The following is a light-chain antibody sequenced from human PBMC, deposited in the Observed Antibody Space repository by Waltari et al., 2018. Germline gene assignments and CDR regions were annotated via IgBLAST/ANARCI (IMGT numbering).Light chain of an antibody. CDR1: QSIGNN. V-gene: IGKV3-15*01. J-gene: IGKJ1*01. CDR2: GAY. Sequence: EIVMTQSPATLSVSPGERATLSCRASQSIGNNLAWYQQRPGQPPRLLIYGAYVRATGIPARFSGTGSGTEFTLTISSLQSEDFVLYYCQHYNNWPPGAFGQGTKVEIK. CDR3: QHYNNWPPGA.